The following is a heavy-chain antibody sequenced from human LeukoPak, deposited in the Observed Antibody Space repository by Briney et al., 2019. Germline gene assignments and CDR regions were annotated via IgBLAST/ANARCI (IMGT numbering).Heavy chain of an antibody. CDR1: GGSFSGYY. Sequence: PSETLSLTCAVYGGSFSGYYWSWIRQPPGKGLEWIGEINHSGSINYNPSLKSRVTLSVDKSKNQFSLRLNSVTAADTAMYYCARSHDHLWGNYPDYWGQGTLVTVSS. CDR2: INHSGSI. V-gene: IGHV4-34*01. CDR3: ARSHDHLWGNYPDY. D-gene: IGHD3-16*02. J-gene: IGHJ4*02.